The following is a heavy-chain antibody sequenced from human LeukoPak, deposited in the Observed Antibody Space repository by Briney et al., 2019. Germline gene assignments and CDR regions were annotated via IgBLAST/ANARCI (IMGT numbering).Heavy chain of an antibody. CDR1: GFTFSSYG. V-gene: IGHV3-30*02. D-gene: IGHD2-2*01. Sequence: GGSLRLSCAASGFTFSSYGMHWVRQAPGKGLEWVAFIRHDGSNKYYADSVKGRFTISRDNSKNTLYLQMNSLRAEDTAVYYCAKDRRYCSSTSCHPGYFDYWGQGTLVTVSS. CDR2: IRHDGSNK. CDR3: AKDRRYCSSTSCHPGYFDY. J-gene: IGHJ4*02.